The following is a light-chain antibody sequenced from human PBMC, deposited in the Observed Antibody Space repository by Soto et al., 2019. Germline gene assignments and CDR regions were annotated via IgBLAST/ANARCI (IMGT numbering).Light chain of an antibody. CDR1: TSNIGAGFD. CDR3: QSYGSSLRGSV. J-gene: IGLJ3*02. Sequence: QLVLTQPPSVSGAPGQRVTISCTGSTSNIGAGFDVHWYQQLPGTAPKLIIYSNINRPSGVSGRFSGSKSGTSASLAITGLQAEDEADYYCQSYGSSLRGSVFGGGTKVTVL. V-gene: IGLV1-40*01. CDR2: SNI.